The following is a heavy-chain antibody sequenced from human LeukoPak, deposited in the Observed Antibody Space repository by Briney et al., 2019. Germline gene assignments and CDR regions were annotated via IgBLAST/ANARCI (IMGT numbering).Heavy chain of an antibody. CDR2: VSGSGSGI. J-gene: IGHJ5*02. CDR3: AKDRVADISYNWFDP. V-gene: IGHV3-23*01. D-gene: IGHD3-9*01. CDR1: GFTFSSYA. Sequence: GGSLRLSCAASGFTFSSYAMTWVRQAPGKGLEWVSAVSGSGSGIYYADSVKGRFTISRDNSKNTLYLQMNSLRAEDTAVYFCAKDRVADISYNWFDPWGQGTLVIVSS.